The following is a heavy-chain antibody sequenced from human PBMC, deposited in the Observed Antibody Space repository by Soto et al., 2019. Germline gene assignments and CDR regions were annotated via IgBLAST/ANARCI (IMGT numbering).Heavy chain of an antibody. D-gene: IGHD4-17*01. J-gene: IGHJ3*01. Sequence: SETLFLTCTVSGGSISSYYWSWIRQPPGKGLEWIGYIYYSGSTNYNPSLKSRVTISVDTSKNQFSLKLSSVTAADTAVYYCARVGARYGDYDDAFDLWGQGTMVTVSS. CDR2: IYYSGST. CDR3: ARVGARYGDYDDAFDL. V-gene: IGHV4-59*01. CDR1: GGSISSYY.